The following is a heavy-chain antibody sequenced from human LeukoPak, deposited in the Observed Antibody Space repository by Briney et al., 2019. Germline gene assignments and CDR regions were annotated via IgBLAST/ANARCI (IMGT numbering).Heavy chain of an antibody. D-gene: IGHD3-22*01. V-gene: IGHV3-30-3*01. CDR1: GFTFSSCA. J-gene: IGHJ3*02. Sequence: GGSPRLSCAASGFTFSSCAMHWVRQAPGKGLEWVAVISYDGSNKYYADSVKGRFTISRDNSKNTLYLQMNSLRAEDTAVYYCARDPPYYYDSSGYFGAFDIWGQGTMVTVPS. CDR3: ARDPPYYYDSSGYFGAFDI. CDR2: ISYDGSNK.